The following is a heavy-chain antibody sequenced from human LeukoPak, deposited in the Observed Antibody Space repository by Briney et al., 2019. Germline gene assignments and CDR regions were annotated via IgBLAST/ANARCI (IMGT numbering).Heavy chain of an antibody. Sequence: SVKVSCTASGGTFSSYAISWVRQAPGQGLEWMGGIIPIFGTANYAQKFQGRVTITADESTSTAYMELSSLRSEDTAVYYCARDREMATQSDHYYMDVWGKGTTVTISS. CDR2: IIPIFGTA. J-gene: IGHJ6*03. CDR1: GGTFSSYA. CDR3: ARDREMATQSDHYYMDV. D-gene: IGHD5-24*01. V-gene: IGHV1-69*13.